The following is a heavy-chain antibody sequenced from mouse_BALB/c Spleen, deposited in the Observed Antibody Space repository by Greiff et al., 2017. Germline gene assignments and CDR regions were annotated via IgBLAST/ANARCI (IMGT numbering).Heavy chain of an antibody. CDR3: ASYYYGSSPWFAY. J-gene: IGHJ3*01. V-gene: IGHV14-3*02. CDR1: GFNVKDTY. CDR2: IDPANGNT. D-gene: IGHD1-1*01. Sequence: VQLQQSGAELVKPGASVKLSCTASGFNVKDTYMHWVKQRPEQGLEWIGRIDPANGNTKYDPKFQGKATITADTSSNTAYLQLSSLTSEDTAVYYGASYYYGSSPWFAYWGQGTLVTVSA.